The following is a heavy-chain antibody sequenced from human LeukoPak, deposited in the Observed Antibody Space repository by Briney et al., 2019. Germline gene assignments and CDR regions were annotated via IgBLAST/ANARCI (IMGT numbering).Heavy chain of an antibody. CDR3: ARVRVGITMIVVVIHDAFDI. D-gene: IGHD3-22*01. CDR1: GYTFTSYG. V-gene: IGHV1-18*01. CDR2: ISAYNGNT. J-gene: IGHJ3*02. Sequence: ASVKVSCKASGYTFTSYGISWVRRAPGQGLEWMGWISAYNGNTNYAQKLQGRVTMTTDTSTSTAYMELRSLRSDDTAVYYCARVRVGITMIVVVIHDAFDIWGQGTMVTVSS.